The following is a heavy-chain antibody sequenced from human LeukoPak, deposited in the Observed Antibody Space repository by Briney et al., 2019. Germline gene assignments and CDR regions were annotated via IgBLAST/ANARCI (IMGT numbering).Heavy chain of an antibody. Sequence: AGGSLRLSCAASGFTLSYNGMNWVRQAPGKGLEWVSFISRSSSTIYYADSLKGRFTISRDNAKNSLYLQMNSLRAEDTAVYYCARGGYCSGGRCYGGDYWGQGTLVTVSS. V-gene: IGHV3-48*01. J-gene: IGHJ4*02. CDR3: ARGGYCSGGRCYGGDY. D-gene: IGHD2-15*01. CDR2: ISRSSSTI. CDR1: GFTLSYNG.